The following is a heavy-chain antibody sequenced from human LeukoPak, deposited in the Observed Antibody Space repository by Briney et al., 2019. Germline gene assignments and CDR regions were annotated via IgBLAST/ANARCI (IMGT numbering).Heavy chain of an antibody. CDR1: GFTFSSYA. CDR2: ISYDGSNK. J-gene: IGHJ4*02. D-gene: IGHD1-1*01. V-gene: IGHV3-30-3*01. Sequence: GGSLRLSCAASGFTFSSYAMHWVRRAPGKGLEWVAVISYDGSNKYYADSVKGRFTISRDNSKNTLYLQMNSLRAEDTAVYYCARGRYGLKLFDYWGQGTLVTVSS. CDR3: ARGRYGLKLFDY.